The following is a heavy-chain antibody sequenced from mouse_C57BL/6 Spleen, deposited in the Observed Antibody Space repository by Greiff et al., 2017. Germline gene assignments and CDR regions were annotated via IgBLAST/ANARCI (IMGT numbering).Heavy chain of an antibody. CDR1: GYAFSSSW. V-gene: IGHV1-82*01. CDR2: IYPGDGAT. CDR3: ARGASRRDDAMDY. J-gene: IGHJ4*01. Sequence: QVQLQQSGPELVKPGASVKISCKASGYAFSSSWMNWVKQRHGQGLEWIGRIYPGDGATNYNGKFKGKATLTADKSSSPAYMQLSSLTSEDSAVYVGARGASRRDDAMDYWGQGTSVTVSS.